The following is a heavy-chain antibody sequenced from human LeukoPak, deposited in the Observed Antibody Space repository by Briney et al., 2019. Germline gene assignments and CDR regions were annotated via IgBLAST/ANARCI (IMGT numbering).Heavy chain of an antibody. CDR1: GFTFDEYA. J-gene: IGHJ4*02. Sequence: PGGSLRLSCAASGFTFDEYAMHWVRHAPGKALEWVLGISWHSCSIGYADSVKGRFTISRDNAKNTLYLQMNSLRAEGSALYYCAKDIERGVLLSPFDYWGQGTLVTVSS. D-gene: IGHD3-10*01. V-gene: IGHV3-9*01. CDR3: AKDIERGVLLSPFDY. CDR2: ISWHSCSI.